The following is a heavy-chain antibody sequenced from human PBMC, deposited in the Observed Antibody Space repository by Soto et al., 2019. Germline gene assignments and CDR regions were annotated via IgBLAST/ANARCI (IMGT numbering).Heavy chain of an antibody. CDR3: ARARGADFFDY. Sequence: GGSLRLSCTASGFTFSNYAMSWVRQAPGMGLEWVSTISDSGVNTFFGDSMKDRFTISRDNSKSTVYLQLNTVRAEDTAMDYCARARGADFFDYWGQGTLVTVSS. V-gene: IGHV3-23*01. D-gene: IGHD1-26*01. CDR1: GFTFSNYA. CDR2: ISDSGVNT. J-gene: IGHJ4*02.